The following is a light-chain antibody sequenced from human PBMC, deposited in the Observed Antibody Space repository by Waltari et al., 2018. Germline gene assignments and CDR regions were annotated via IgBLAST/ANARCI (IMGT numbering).Light chain of an antibody. CDR3: QVWDGSADEAV. CDR2: DDS. J-gene: IGLJ2*01. V-gene: IGLV3-21*03. CDR1: HIESKA. Sequence: YVLTPPPSASVAPGKAARISWGGAHIESKAVPWYQVKPGQAPVLVIFDDSDRPSRIPERFSGSNSGNTATLTISRVEVGDEADYYCQVWDGSADEAVFGGGTKLTVL.